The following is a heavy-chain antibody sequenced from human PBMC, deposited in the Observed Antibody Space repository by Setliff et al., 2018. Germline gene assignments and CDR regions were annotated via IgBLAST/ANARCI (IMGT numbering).Heavy chain of an antibody. CDR3: TREVYSGSYGAFDL. V-gene: IGHV4-34*01. CDR1: GGSFSGYY. CDR2: INYSGST. Sequence: SETLSLTCAVYGGSFSGYYWSWIRQPPGKGLEWIGEINYSGSTNYNPSLKSRVTISVDTSKNQFSLKLSSVTAADTAVYYCTREVYSGSYGAFDLWGQGTMVTVSS. J-gene: IGHJ3*01. D-gene: IGHD1-26*01.